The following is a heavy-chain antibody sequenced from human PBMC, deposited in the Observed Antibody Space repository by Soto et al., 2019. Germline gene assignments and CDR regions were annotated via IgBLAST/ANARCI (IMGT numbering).Heavy chain of an antibody. CDR2: SSYDGRET. CDR3: ARDSGWPILKFDN. CDR1: DFDFSSYG. J-gene: IGHJ4*02. Sequence: GGSLRLSCAASDFDFSSYGIHWVRQAPGKGLEWVAASSYDGRETFYADSAKGRFTVSKEMSKNTAFLQMNALRHEDTAVYFCARDSGWPILKFDNWGQGTPVTVSS. D-gene: IGHD3-10*01. V-gene: IGHV3-30*03.